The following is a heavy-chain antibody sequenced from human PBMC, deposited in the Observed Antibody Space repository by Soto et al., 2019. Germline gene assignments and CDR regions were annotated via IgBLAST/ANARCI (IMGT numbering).Heavy chain of an antibody. CDR2: IWYDGSNK. CDR1: GFTFSSYG. CDR3: ARDPGFSYGSGRGNYYGMDV. J-gene: IGHJ6*02. V-gene: IGHV3-33*01. Sequence: QVQLVESGGGVVQPGRSLRLSCAASGFTFSSYGMHWVRQAPGKGLEWVAVIWYDGSNKYYADSVKGRFTISRDNSKNTXYXXMNSLRAEDTAVYYCARDPGFSYGSGRGNYYGMDVWGQGTTVTVSS. D-gene: IGHD3-10*01.